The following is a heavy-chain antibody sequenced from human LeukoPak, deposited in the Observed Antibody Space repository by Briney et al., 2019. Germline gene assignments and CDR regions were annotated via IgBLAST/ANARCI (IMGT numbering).Heavy chain of an antibody. CDR1: GNYW. CDR2: TVSRGTT. V-gene: IGHV3-69-1*01. Sequence: PGGSLRLSCAASGNYWMHWVRQVPGKGLEWVSSTVSRGTTQYADSVKGRFTVSRDTSKNTLYLQMNSLRADDTAVYFCAREGYTNGWYRNWGQGTLVTVSS. D-gene: IGHD6-19*01. J-gene: IGHJ4*02. CDR3: AREGYTNGWYRN.